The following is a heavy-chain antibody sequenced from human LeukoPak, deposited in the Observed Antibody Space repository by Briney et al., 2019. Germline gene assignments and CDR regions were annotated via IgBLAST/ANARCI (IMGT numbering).Heavy chain of an antibody. V-gene: IGHV4-4*07. CDR1: GGSISSYY. CDR3: ASPMITFGGVIVSPDY. J-gene: IGHJ4*02. D-gene: IGHD3-16*02. CDR2: IYSSGST. Sequence: SETLSLTCTVSGGSISSYYWSWIRQPAGKGLEWIGRIYSSGSTYYNPSLKSRVTISVDTSKNQFSLKLGSVTAADTAVYYCASPMITFGGVIVSPDYWGQGTLVTVSS.